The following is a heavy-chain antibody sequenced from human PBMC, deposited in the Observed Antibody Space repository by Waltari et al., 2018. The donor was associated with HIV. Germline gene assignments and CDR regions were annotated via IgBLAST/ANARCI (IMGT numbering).Heavy chain of an antibody. J-gene: IGHJ4*02. CDR3: ASLAATGYFDA. V-gene: IGHV1-69-2*01. CDR1: GYTFTDHY. D-gene: IGHD3-22*01. Sequence: EVHLVQSGPEVMKPGATLKISCRVSGYTFTDHYIHWVQEAPGKGLGWMGLMDPEDGETEYAEKVQGRLTITADTSLDTVYMELTSLRSDDAAVYYCASLAATGYFDAWGQGTLLTVSS. CDR2: MDPEDGET.